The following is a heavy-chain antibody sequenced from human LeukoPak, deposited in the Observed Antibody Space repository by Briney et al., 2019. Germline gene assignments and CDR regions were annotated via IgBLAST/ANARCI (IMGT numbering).Heavy chain of an antibody. CDR1: GYTFTSYD. V-gene: IGHV1-8*02. CDR3: ARVGDIVVVPAADPWFDP. J-gene: IGHJ5*02. D-gene: IGHD2-2*01. Sequence: ASVKVSCKASGYTFTSYDINWVRQATGQGLEWMGWMNPNSGNTGYAQKFQGRVTMTRNTSISTAYMELSSLRSEDTAVYYCARVGDIVVVPAADPWFDPWGQGTLVTVSS. CDR2: MNPNSGNT.